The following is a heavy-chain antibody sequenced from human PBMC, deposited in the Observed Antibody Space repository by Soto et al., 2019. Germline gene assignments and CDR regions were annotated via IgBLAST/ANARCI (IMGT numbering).Heavy chain of an antibody. Sequence: EEHLVESGGGLVKPGGSLRLSCAASGFSFSAAWMKWVRQAPGKGLEWVGRIKSKAGGGTADYAAPVKGRFTILRDDSKNTLYLQMNSLKTEDTGVYYCTHQGDYCERRGAWGQGTLVNVSS. V-gene: IGHV3-15*07. J-gene: IGHJ5*02. CDR2: IKSKAGGGTA. CDR1: GFSFSAAW. D-gene: IGHD3-22*01. CDR3: THQGDYCERRGA.